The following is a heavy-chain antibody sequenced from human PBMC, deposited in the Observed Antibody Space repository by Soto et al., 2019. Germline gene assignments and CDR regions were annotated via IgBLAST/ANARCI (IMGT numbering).Heavy chain of an antibody. CDR2: IYHSGST. Sequence: SETLSLTCAVSGYSISSGYYWGWIRQPPGKGLEWIGSIYHSGSTYYNPSLKSRVTISVDTSKNQFSLKLSSVTAADTAVYYCARDDSSGWFYYYYGMDVWGQGTTVTSP. J-gene: IGHJ6*02. V-gene: IGHV4-38-2*02. CDR1: GYSISSGYY. CDR3: ARDDSSGWFYYYYGMDV. D-gene: IGHD6-19*01.